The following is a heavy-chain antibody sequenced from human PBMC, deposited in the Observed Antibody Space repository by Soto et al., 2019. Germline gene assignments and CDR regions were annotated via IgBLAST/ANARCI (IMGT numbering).Heavy chain of an antibody. D-gene: IGHD2-21*01. CDR1: GGTFSSYG. Sequence: GSSVKGFCNDSGGTFSSYGIRWVRQAPVQGLEWIVGIIPIFGTANYAQKFQGRVTITADESTSTAYMELSSLRSEDTAVYYCANVNSDCYRAPYYGMDVWGQGTTDNGSS. CDR2: IIPIFGTA. V-gene: IGHV1-69*13. J-gene: IGHJ6*02. CDR3: ANVNSDCYRAPYYGMDV.